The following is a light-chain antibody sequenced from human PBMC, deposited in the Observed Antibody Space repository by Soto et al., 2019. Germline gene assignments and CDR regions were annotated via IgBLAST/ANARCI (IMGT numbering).Light chain of an antibody. CDR1: QSVSSY. CDR3: QQRSNWPPYT. J-gene: IGKJ2*01. Sequence: EIVLTQSPATLSLSPGERATLSSRASQSVSSYLAWYQQKPGQAPRLLIYDASNRATGSPARFSGSGSGTDCTLTISSLEPEDFAVYYCQQRSNWPPYTFGQGTKLQIK. CDR2: DAS. V-gene: IGKV3-11*01.